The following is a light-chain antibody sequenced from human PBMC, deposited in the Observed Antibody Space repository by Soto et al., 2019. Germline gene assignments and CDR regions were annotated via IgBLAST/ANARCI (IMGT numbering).Light chain of an antibody. Sequence: QSALTQPASVSGSPGQSITISCTGTSSDVGAYKYVSWYQQHPGKAPKLMIYDVSNRPSGVSNRFSGSKSDNTASLTISGLQAEYEADYYCSSYTSRSTWVFGGGTKLTVL. J-gene: IGLJ3*02. CDR3: SSYTSRSTWV. CDR2: DVS. CDR1: SSDVGAYKY. V-gene: IGLV2-14*03.